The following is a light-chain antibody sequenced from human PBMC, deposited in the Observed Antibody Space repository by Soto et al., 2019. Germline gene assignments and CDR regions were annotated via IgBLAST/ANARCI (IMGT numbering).Light chain of an antibody. V-gene: IGKV1-39*01. J-gene: IGKJ4*01. Sequence: DIQMTQSPASLSASVGDRVTISCRAIQSIGRNLNWYQQKPGKAPTLLIFTSSSLQSGVPSRFSGSGSGTDFTLTISSLQAEDFATYYCQQLSTYPSTFGGGTKVDIK. CDR1: QSIGRN. CDR3: QQLSTYPST. CDR2: TSS.